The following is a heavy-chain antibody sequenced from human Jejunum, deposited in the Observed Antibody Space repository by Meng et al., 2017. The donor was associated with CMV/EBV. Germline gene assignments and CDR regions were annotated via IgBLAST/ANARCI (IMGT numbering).Heavy chain of an antibody. CDR3: AKGVGYYFDY. V-gene: IGHV3-23*01. J-gene: IGHJ4*02. CDR2: VGVGGDT. D-gene: IGHD6-25*01. Sequence: LRLSCGGSGFTFSNYVMRWVRQAPGKGLEWVSTVGVGGDTYYADSVKGRFTVSRDNSKSTLYLQMNSLRAEDTAVYYCAKGVGYYFDYWGQGTLVTVSS. CDR1: GFTFSNYV.